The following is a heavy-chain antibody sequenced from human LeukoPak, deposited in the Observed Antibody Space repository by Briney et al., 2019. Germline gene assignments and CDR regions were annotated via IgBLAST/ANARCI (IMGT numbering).Heavy chain of an antibody. CDR2: INWNGGST. D-gene: IGHD3-9*01. CDR3: ASGIDWLSPFDY. CDR1: GFNLGSNY. Sequence: RTGGSLRLSCAISGFNLGSNYLSWVRQAPGKGLEWVSGINWNGGSTGYADSVKGRFTISRDNAKNSLYLQMNSLRAEDTALYYCASGIDWLSPFDYWGQGTLVTVSS. J-gene: IGHJ4*02. V-gene: IGHV3-20*04.